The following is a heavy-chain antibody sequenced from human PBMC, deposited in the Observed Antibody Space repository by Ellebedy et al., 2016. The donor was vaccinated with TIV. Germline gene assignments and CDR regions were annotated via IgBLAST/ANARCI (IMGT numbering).Heavy chain of an antibody. V-gene: IGHV4-34*01. CDR2: INHSGST. Sequence: SETLSLXCTVSGGSISSYYWSWIRQPPGKGLEWIGEINHSGSTNYNPSLKSRVTISVDTSKNQFSLKLSSVTAADTAVYYCARTVYDYVWGSYRRRPYNWFDPWGQGTLVTVSS. J-gene: IGHJ5*02. D-gene: IGHD3-16*02. CDR3: ARTVYDYVWGSYRRRPYNWFDP. CDR1: GGSISSYY.